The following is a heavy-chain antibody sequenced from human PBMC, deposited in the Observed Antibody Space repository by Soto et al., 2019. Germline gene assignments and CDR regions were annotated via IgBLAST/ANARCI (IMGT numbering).Heavy chain of an antibody. CDR1: GYTFTSYG. CDR3: ARVGGIAYCGGDCYSAYAFDI. CDR2: ISAYNGNT. V-gene: IGHV1-18*01. Sequence: ASVKVSCKASGYTFTSYGISWVRQAPGQGLEWMGWISAYNGNTNYAQKLQGRVTMTTDTSTSTAYMELRSLRSDDTAVYYCARVGGIAYCGGDCYSAYAFDIWGQGTMVTVSS. D-gene: IGHD2-21*02. J-gene: IGHJ3*02.